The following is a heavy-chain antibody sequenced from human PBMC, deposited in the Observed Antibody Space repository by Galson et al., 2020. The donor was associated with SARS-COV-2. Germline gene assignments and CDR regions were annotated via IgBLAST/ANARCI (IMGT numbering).Heavy chain of an antibody. CDR3: ARVPLWFGEIPDRVDAFDI. CDR2: ISAYNGNT. V-gene: IGHV1-18*01. J-gene: IGHJ3*02. D-gene: IGHD3-10*01. Sequence: ASVKVSCKASGYTFTSYGISWVRQSPGQGLEWMGWISAYNGNTNYAQNLQGRVTMTTDTSTITAYMELRSLISDDTAVYYCARVPLWFGEIPDRVDAFDIWGQGTMVTVSS. CDR1: GYTFTSYG.